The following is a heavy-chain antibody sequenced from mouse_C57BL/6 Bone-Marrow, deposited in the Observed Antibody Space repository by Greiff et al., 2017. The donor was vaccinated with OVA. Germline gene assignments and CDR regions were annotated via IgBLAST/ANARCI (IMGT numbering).Heavy chain of an antibody. Sequence: EVMLVESGEGLVKPGGSLKLSCAASGFTFSSYAMSWVRQTPEKRLEWVAYISSGGDYIYYADTVKGRFTISRDNARNTLYLQMSSLKSEDTAMYYCTRDYGSSYDYFDYWGQGTTLTVSS. D-gene: IGHD1-1*01. J-gene: IGHJ2*01. CDR3: TRDYGSSYDYFDY. CDR2: ISSGGDYI. CDR1: GFTFSSYA. V-gene: IGHV5-9-1*02.